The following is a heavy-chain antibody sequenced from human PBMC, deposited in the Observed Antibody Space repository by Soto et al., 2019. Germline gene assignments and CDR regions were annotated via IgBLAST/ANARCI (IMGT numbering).Heavy chain of an antibody. V-gene: IGHV1-8*01. CDR2: MNPNSGNT. CDR1: GYTFTSYD. J-gene: IGHJ6*03. Sequence: QVQLVQSGAEVKKPGASVKVSCKASGYTFTSYDINWVRQATGQGLEWMGWMNPNSGNTGYAQKFQGRVTMTRNTSISTAYMELSSLRSEDTAVYYCATDGPAASEYYYCYMDVWGKGTTVTVSS. D-gene: IGHD2-2*01. CDR3: ATDGPAASEYYYCYMDV.